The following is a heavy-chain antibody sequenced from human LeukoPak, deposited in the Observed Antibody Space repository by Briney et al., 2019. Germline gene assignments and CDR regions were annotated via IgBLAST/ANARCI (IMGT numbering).Heavy chain of an antibody. CDR1: GYTFTSYA. CDR2: INAGNGNT. CDR3: ARGIAVAYFDY. V-gene: IGHV1-3*01. Sequence: ASVKVSCKASGYTFTSYAMHWVRQAPGQRLEWMGWINAGNGNTKYSQKFQGRVTMTRDTSTSTVYMELSSLRSEDTAVYYCARGIAVAYFDYWGQGTLVTVSS. J-gene: IGHJ4*02. D-gene: IGHD6-19*01.